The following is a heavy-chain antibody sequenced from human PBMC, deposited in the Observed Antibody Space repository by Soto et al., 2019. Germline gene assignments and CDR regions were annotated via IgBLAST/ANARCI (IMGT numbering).Heavy chain of an antibody. CDR3: ARETRPGYCSGTSCYEINY. CDR2: IRSKANSYAT. D-gene: IGHD2-2*01. CDR1: GFTFSGSA. J-gene: IGHJ4*02. Sequence: HPGGSLRLSCAASGFTFSGSAMHWVRQASGKGLEWVGRIRSKANSYATAYAASVKGRFTISRDDSKNTAYLQMNSLKTEDTAVYYCARETRPGYCSGTSCYEINYWGQGTLVPVSS. V-gene: IGHV3-73*01.